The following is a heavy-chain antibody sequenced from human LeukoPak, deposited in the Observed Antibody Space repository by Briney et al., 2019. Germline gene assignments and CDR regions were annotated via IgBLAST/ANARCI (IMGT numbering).Heavy chain of an antibody. CDR1: GFTFSSYS. CDR3: ARVFGSGWMYFDF. V-gene: IGHV3-21*01. CDR2: ISSGSSYI. D-gene: IGHD6-19*01. J-gene: IGHJ4*02. Sequence: GGSLRLSCAASGFTFSSYSMNWVRQAPGKGLEWVSSISSGSSYIYYADSVKGRFTISRDNAKNSLHLQMNRLRAEDTAVYYCARVFGSGWMYFDFWGQGTLVTVSS.